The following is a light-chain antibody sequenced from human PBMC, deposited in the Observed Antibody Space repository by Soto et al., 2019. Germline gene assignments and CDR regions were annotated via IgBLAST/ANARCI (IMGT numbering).Light chain of an antibody. CDR3: QQFNNYPFT. Sequence: AIQLTQSPSSLSASVGDRVTITCRASQGISSALAWYQQKPGKAPKLLIYDASSLESGVPSRFSGSGSGTDLTLTISSLQPEDFASYYCQQFNNYPFTFGPGTKVDIK. J-gene: IGKJ3*01. CDR2: DAS. V-gene: IGKV1D-13*01. CDR1: QGISSA.